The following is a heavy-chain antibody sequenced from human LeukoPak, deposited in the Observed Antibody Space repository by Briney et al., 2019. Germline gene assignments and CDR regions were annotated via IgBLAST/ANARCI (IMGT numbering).Heavy chain of an antibody. D-gene: IGHD2-15*01. V-gene: IGHV3-30*18. CDR1: GSTFSSYG. CDR3: AKPGYCSGGSCYSGSGTWFDP. CDR2: ISYDGSNK. J-gene: IGHJ5*02. Sequence: GGSLRLSCAASGSTFSSYGMHWVRQAPGKGLEWVAVISYDGSNKYYADSVKGRFTISRDDSKNTLYLQMNSLRAEDTAVYYCAKPGYCSGGSCYSGSGTWFDPWGQGTLVTVSS.